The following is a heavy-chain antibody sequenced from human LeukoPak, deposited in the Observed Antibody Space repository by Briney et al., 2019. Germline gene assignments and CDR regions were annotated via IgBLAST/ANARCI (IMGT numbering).Heavy chain of an antibody. CDR3: ARGRGHNARPAAY. CDR2: VSGSGKTK. D-gene: IGHD2-15*01. V-gene: IGHV3-11*04. CDR1: GFSFSDYY. Sequence: GGSLRLSCAPSGFSFSDYYMGWLRQAPGKGLEWVAYVSGSGKTKYHADSLKGRLTISRDNGKNSLYLQMNGLRADDSAVYYCARGRGHNARPAAYWGQGAQVTVSS. J-gene: IGHJ4*02.